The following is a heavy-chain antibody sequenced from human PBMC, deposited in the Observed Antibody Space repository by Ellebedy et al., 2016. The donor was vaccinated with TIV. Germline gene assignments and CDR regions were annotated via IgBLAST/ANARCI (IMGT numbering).Heavy chain of an antibody. CDR3: AKDRGHDYGDQLSS. CDR2: TSGSGRTT. Sequence: GESLKISXTVSGFNFNKYAMSWVRRAPGKGLEWVSSTSGSGRTTSSAESVKGRFTTSRDNSKNTLYLQMNNLRAEDTAVYYCAKDRGHDYGDQLSSWGQGTLVTVSS. D-gene: IGHD4-17*01. J-gene: IGHJ4*02. CDR1: GFNFNKYA. V-gene: IGHV3-23*01.